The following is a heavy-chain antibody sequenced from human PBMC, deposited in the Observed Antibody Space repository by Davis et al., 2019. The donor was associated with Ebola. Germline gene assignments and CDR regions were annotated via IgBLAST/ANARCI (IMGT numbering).Heavy chain of an antibody. Sequence: MPSETLSLTCAVYGGSFSGYYWSWIRQPPGKGLEWIGEINHSGSTNYNPSLKRRVTTSVDTSKNQFSLKLSSVTAADTAVYYCARRGARPGGSPTNWFDPWGQGTLVTVSP. J-gene: IGHJ5*02. CDR2: INHSGST. D-gene: IGHD1-26*01. V-gene: IGHV4-34*01. CDR3: ARRGARPGGSPTNWFDP. CDR1: GGSFSGYY.